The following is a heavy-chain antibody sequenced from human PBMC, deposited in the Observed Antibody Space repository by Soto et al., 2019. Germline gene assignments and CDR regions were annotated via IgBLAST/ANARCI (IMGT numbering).Heavy chain of an antibody. CDR2: INHSGST. D-gene: IGHD4-17*01. J-gene: IGHJ4*02. CDR3: ARATVTTVTTGVDY. CDR1: GGSFSGYY. V-gene: IGHV4-34*01. Sequence: SETLSLTCAVYGGSFSGYYWSWIRQPPGKGLEWIGEINHSGSTNYNPSLKSRVTISVDTSKNQFSLKLSSVTAADTAVYYCARATVTTVTTGVDYWGQGTLVTVSS.